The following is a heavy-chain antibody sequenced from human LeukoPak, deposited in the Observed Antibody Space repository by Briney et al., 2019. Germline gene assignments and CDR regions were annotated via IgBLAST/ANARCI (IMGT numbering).Heavy chain of an antibody. Sequence: GGSLRLSCAASGFTFNSYAMTWVRQAPGKGLEWVSYISVGGSDEDYADSVKGRFSVSRDNAKNSLFLQMNSLRVGDTAVYYRARDVGFNNGWPAWGQGTLVTVSS. V-gene: IGHV3-21*01. CDR3: ARDVGFNNGWPA. CDR2: ISVGGSDE. J-gene: IGHJ5*02. CDR1: GFTFNSYA. D-gene: IGHD6-19*01.